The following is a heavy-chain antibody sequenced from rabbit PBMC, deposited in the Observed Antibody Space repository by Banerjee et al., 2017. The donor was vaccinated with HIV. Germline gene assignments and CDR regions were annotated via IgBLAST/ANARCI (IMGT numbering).Heavy chain of an antibody. CDR2: INTGSGNT. CDR1: GFSFSDKSV. Sequence: QEQLEESGGGLVKPEGSLTLTCKASGFSFSDKSVMCWVRQAPGKGLEWIACINTGSGNTVYASWAKGRFTISKTSSTTVTLQMTSLAAADTATYFCARGLDDVVGWNFSWWGPGTLVTVS. J-gene: IGHJ4*01. V-gene: IGHV1S45*01. D-gene: IGHD1-1*01. CDR3: ARGLDDVVGWNFSW.